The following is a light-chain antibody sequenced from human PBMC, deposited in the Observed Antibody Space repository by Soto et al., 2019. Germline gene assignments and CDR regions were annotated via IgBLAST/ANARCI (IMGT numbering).Light chain of an antibody. CDR1: QSVSANY. V-gene: IGKV3-20*01. J-gene: IGKJ3*01. CDR3: HQYCSSPFT. Sequence: EVVLTQSPATLSLSPGERATLSCRANQSVSANYLAWYQQKPGQAPRLLIYGASSRATGIPDRVSGSGSGTDFTLTISSLEPEDFEVFYYHQYCSSPFTFGPGTKVDIK. CDR2: GAS.